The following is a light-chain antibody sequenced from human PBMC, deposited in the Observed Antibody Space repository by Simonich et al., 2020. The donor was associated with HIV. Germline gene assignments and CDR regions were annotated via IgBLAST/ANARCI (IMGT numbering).Light chain of an antibody. CDR1: QSLLHSNGYNY. Sequence: DIVMTQSPLSLPVTPGEPASISCRSSQSLLHSNGYNYLDWYLQKPGQSPQLLIYLGSNRASGVPERCSGSGSGTDFTLKISRVEAEDVGVYYCMQALQTPLAFGQGTKVEIK. J-gene: IGKJ1*01. CDR3: MQALQTPLA. V-gene: IGKV2-28*01. CDR2: LGS.